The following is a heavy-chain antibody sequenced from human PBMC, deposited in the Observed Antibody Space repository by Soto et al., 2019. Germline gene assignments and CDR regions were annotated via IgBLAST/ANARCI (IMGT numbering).Heavy chain of an antibody. V-gene: IGHV1-18*04. Sequence: QVHLVQSGGEVKKPGASVKVSCKASGYTFNRHGITWVRQAPGQGLEWMGWISGYNGDINYEQKFQGRVTLSSDTLTSTVYLELKSLRFDDTDVYYCARVRIVGAREIDFWGQGTLVTVSS. CDR1: GYTFNRHG. CDR2: ISGYNGDI. J-gene: IGHJ4*02. D-gene: IGHD1-26*01. CDR3: ARVRIVGAREIDF.